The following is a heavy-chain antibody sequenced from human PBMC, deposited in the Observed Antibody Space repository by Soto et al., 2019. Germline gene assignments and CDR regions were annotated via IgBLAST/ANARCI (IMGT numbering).Heavy chain of an antibody. CDR3: ARDITDFGVVIHYYYYGMDV. D-gene: IGHD3-3*01. CDR2: IWYDGSNK. CDR1: GFTFSSYG. Sequence: GGSLRLSCASSGFTFSSYGMHWFRQAPGKGLEWVAVIWYDGSNKYYADSVKGRFTISRDKSKNTLYLQMNSLRAEDTAVYYCARDITDFGVVIHYYYYGMDVWGQGTTVTVSS. V-gene: IGHV3-33*01. J-gene: IGHJ6*02.